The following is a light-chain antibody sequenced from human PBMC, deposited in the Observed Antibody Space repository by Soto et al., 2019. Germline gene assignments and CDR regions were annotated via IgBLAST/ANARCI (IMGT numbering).Light chain of an antibody. CDR1: QSVTSTY. CDR3: QQYGSSPRA. Sequence: EIVLTQSPGTLSLSPGERATLSCRASQSVTSTYLAWYQQHPGQAPRLLIYDASRRAAGIPDRFSGSGSGTDLTLTIRRREPEDVAVYYCQQYGSSPRAFGGGTNVEIK. J-gene: IGKJ4*01. V-gene: IGKV3-20*01. CDR2: DAS.